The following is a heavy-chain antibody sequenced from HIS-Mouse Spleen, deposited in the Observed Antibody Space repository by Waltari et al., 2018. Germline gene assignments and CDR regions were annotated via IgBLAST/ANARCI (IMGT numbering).Heavy chain of an antibody. CDR3: ARVNGIAVAGTDAFDI. Sequence: QVQLVESGGGVVQPGRSLRLSCAASGFPFSSYAMHWVRQAPGKGLGMLVVISYYGSTKYYADSVKVRFTISRDNSKNTLYLQMNSLRAEDTAVYYCARVNGIAVAGTDAFDIWGQGTLVTVSS. V-gene: IGHV3-30-3*01. CDR2: ISYYGSTK. D-gene: IGHD6-19*01. J-gene: IGHJ3*02. CDR1: GFPFSSYA.